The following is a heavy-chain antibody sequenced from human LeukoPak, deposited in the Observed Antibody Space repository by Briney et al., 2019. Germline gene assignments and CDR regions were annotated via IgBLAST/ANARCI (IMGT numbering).Heavy chain of an antibody. Sequence: SSETLSLTCAVYGGSFSGYYWSWIRQPPGKGLEWIGEINHSGSTNYNPSLKSRVTISVDTSKNQFSLKLSSVTAADTAVYYCARGSSSWWKGAWFDPWGQGTLVTVSS. V-gene: IGHV4-34*01. D-gene: IGHD6-13*01. CDR1: GGSFSGYY. J-gene: IGHJ5*02. CDR3: ARGSSSWWKGAWFDP. CDR2: INHSGST.